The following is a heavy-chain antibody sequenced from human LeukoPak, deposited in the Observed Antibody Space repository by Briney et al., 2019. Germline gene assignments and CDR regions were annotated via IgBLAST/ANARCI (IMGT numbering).Heavy chain of an antibody. Sequence: GGSLRLSCAASGFTFSSYSMNWVRQAPGKGLEWVSSISSSSSYIYYADSVKGRFTISRDNAKNSLYLQMNSLRAEDTAVYYCARDPFTTKWELTVWYYFDHWGQGTQVTVSS. J-gene: IGHJ4*02. V-gene: IGHV3-21*01. CDR3: ARDPFTTKWELTVWYYFDH. D-gene: IGHD1-26*01. CDR1: GFTFSSYS. CDR2: ISSSSSYI.